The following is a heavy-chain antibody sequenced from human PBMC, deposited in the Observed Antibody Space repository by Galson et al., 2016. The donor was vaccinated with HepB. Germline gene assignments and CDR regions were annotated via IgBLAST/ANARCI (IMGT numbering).Heavy chain of an antibody. CDR2: VYYNGHT. J-gene: IGHJ3*02. CDR1: GGSISSGVSY. V-gene: IGHV4-39*01. Sequence: SETLSLTCTVSGGSISSGVSYWVWIRQPPGKGLEWIGSVYYNGHTYYNPSLKSRVTISVDTSKTQFSLRLASVTAADTALYFCAKRTPTLLRPDKGALEIWGQGTMVTVSS. CDR3: AKRTPTLLRPDKGALEI. D-gene: IGHD2-15*01.